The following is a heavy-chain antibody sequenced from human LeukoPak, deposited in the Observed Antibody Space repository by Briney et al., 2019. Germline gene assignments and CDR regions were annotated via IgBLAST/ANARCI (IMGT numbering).Heavy chain of an antibody. CDR2: IYGGGNT. CDR3: ASGRRDSSGFVDY. D-gene: IGHD6-19*01. V-gene: IGHV3-66*01. CDR1: GFSVSSSY. J-gene: IGHJ4*02. Sequence: GGSLRLSCAASGFSVSSSYVSWVRQAPRKGLEWVSIIYGGGNTYYVDSVEGRFTISRDNSKNTLYLQMNTLRAEDTAVYYCASGRRDSSGFVDYWGQGILVTVSS.